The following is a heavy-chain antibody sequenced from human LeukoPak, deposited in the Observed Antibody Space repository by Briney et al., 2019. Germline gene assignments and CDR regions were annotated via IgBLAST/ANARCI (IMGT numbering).Heavy chain of an antibody. V-gene: IGHV4-59*01. Sequence: SETLSLTCTVSGGSTSSFYCSWIRQPPGKGLEWIGYIYYGGSTNYNPSLKSRVTISGDTSKNQLSLKLMSVTAADTAVYYCARGSDYGDYWGQGTLVTVSS. CDR2: IYYGGST. CDR1: GGSTSSFY. D-gene: IGHD3-3*01. J-gene: IGHJ4*02. CDR3: ARGSDYGDY.